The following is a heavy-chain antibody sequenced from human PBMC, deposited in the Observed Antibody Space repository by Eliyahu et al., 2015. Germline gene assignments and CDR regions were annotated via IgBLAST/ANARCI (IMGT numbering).Heavy chain of an antibody. CDR1: GFXFSXYA. D-gene: IGHD5-18*01. J-gene: IGHJ4*02. CDR3: AKDYSYGTHYFDY. V-gene: IGHV3-23*01. Sequence: EVQLLESGGGLVQPGGSLRLSCAASGFXFSXYAMSWVRQAPGKGVEWVSTISASGASTFYADSVKGRFTISRDNSKNTLYLQMNSLRAEDTAVYYCAKDYSYGTHYFDYWGQGTLVTVSS. CDR2: ISASGAST.